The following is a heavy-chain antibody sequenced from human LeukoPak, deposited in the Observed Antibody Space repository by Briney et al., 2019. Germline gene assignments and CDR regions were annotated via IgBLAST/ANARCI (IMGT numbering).Heavy chain of an antibody. CDR1: GFTFSSYE. Sequence: GGSLTLSCAASGFTFSSYEMNWLRQAPGKGLEWVSYISSSGSTIYYADSVKGRFTISRDNAKNSLYLQMNSLRAEDTSVYYCAELGITMIGGVWGKGTTVTISS. J-gene: IGHJ6*04. CDR3: AELGITMIGGV. D-gene: IGHD3-10*02. V-gene: IGHV3-48*03. CDR2: ISSSGSTI.